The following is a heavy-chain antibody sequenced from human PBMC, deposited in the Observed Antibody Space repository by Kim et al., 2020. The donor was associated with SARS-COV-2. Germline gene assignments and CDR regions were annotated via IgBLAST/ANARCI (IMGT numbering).Heavy chain of an antibody. CDR3: ARDGDGWKLLVYDAFDI. J-gene: IGHJ3*02. Sequence: SVKGRFTISRDNSKNTLYLQMNRLRAEDTAVYYCARDGDGWKLLVYDAFDIWGQGTMVTVSS. D-gene: IGHD1-26*01. V-gene: IGHV3-30*01.